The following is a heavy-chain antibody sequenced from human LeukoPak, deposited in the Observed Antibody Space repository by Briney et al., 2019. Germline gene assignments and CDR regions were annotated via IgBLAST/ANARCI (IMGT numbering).Heavy chain of an antibody. CDR1: GGSISSSNHY. Sequence: TSETLSLTCTVSGGSISSSNHYWGWIRQPPGQGLEWIGSIYFRGTTYYNPSLKSRVSISVDMSKNQFSLKLNSVTAADTAVYYCARGLAATEGNWFDPWGQGTLVTVSS. V-gene: IGHV4-39*07. D-gene: IGHD6-25*01. CDR2: IYFRGTT. J-gene: IGHJ5*02. CDR3: ARGLAATEGNWFDP.